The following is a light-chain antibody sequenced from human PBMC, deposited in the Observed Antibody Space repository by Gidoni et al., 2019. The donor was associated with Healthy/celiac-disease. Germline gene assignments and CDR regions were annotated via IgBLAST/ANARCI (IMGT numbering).Light chain of an antibody. CDR2: WAS. V-gene: IGKV4-1*01. CDR3: QQYYRTPLT. CDR1: QSVLYSSNNKNY. J-gene: IGKJ4*01. Sequence: DIVMPQSPDSLAVSLGERATINCKSSQSVLYSSNNKNYLAWYQQKPVQPPKLLIYWASTRESGVPDRFSGSGAGTDFTLTISSLQAEDVAVYYCQQYYRTPLTFGGGTKVEIK.